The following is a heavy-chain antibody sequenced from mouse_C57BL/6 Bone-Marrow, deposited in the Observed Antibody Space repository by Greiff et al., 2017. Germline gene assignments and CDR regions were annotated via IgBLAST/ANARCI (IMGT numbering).Heavy chain of an antibody. Sequence: VKLQQPGAELVKPGASVKLSCKASGYTFTSYWMHWVKQRPGRGPEWIGRIDPNSGGTKYNEKFKSKATLTVDKPSSTAYMQLSSLTSEDSAVYYCAVRGFAYWGQGTLVTVSA. J-gene: IGHJ3*01. D-gene: IGHD1-1*01. CDR2: IDPNSGGT. CDR1: GYTFTSYW. V-gene: IGHV1-72*01. CDR3: AVRGFAY.